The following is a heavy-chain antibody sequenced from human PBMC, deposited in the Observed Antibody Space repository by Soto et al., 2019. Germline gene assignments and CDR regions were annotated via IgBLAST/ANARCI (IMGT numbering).Heavy chain of an antibody. J-gene: IGHJ5*02. V-gene: IGHV4-30-4*01. Sequence: TLSLTCTFSGGSIVSGDYYWILIRQPPGKGLEWIGYIYYSGNTYYNPSLKSRLTISLDTSKNQFSLNLSSVTAADTAVYFCARFPGQLEPTLCVDPWGQVNLV. CDR3: ARFPGQLEPTLCVDP. CDR2: IYYSGNT. CDR1: GGSIVSGDYY. D-gene: IGHD1-1*01.